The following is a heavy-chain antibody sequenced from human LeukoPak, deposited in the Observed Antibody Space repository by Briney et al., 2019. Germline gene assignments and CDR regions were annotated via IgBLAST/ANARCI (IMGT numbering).Heavy chain of an antibody. CDR2: INPSGGST. J-gene: IGHJ4*02. Sequence: ASVKVSCKASGYTFNRYYIHWVRQAPGQGLEWMGIINPSGGSTSYAQKFQGRVTMTRDTSTSTVYMELSSLRSEDTAVYYCARKGGTAMVTFDYWGQGTLVTVSS. D-gene: IGHD5-18*01. V-gene: IGHV1-46*02. CDR3: ARKGGTAMVTFDY. CDR1: GYTFNRYY.